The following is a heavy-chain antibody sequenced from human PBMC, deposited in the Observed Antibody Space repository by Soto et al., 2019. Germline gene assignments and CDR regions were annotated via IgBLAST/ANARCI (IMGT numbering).Heavy chain of an antibody. CDR1: GVSISSRDSY. V-gene: IGHV4-39*01. CDR2: FHYSGST. J-gene: IGHJ4*02. Sequence: SETLSLTCTVSGVSISSRDSYWGWIRQPPGKGLEWIGSFHYSGSTYYNPSLKSRVTISVDTSKNQLSLRVTSVTAADTAVYYCARGFGRSHFDYWGQGTLVTVSS. CDR3: ARGFGRSHFDY. D-gene: IGHD3-16*01.